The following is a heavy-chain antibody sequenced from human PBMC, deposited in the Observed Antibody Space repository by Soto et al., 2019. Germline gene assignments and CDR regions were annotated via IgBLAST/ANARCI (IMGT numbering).Heavy chain of an antibody. V-gene: IGHV1-69*13. Sequence: SVKVSCKASGGTFSSYAISWVRQAPGQGLEWMGGIIPIFGTANYAQKFQGRVTITADESTSTAYMELSSLRSEDTAVYYCASSGSTIFGVVTQYNWFDPWGQGTLVTVSS. CDR2: IIPIFGTA. J-gene: IGHJ5*02. D-gene: IGHD3-3*01. CDR1: GGTFSSYA. CDR3: ASSGSTIFGVVTQYNWFDP.